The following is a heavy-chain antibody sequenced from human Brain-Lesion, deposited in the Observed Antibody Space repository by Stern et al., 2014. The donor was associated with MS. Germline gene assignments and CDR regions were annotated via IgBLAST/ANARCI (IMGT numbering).Heavy chain of an antibody. CDR3: ARRGDSSSSGFDY. V-gene: IGHV5-51*01. CDR2: IWPGDSDP. J-gene: IGHJ4*02. D-gene: IGHD6-6*01. Sequence: EVQLVQSGAEVKKPGESLKIYCKGSGYRFTSNWIGWVRQMPGKGLEGMGIIWPGDSDPRYSPSFQGQVTISADKSISTAYLQWSSLQASDTAMYYCARRGDSSSSGFDYWGQGTLVIVSS. CDR1: GYRFTSNW.